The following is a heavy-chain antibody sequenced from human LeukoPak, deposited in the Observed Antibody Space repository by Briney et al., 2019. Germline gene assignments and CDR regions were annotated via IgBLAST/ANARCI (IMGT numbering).Heavy chain of an antibody. V-gene: IGHV3-30-3*01. CDR2: ISYDGSNK. D-gene: IGHD2-15*01. CDR3: AREYCSGGSCETFMDV. J-gene: IGHJ6*02. CDR1: GFTFSSYA. Sequence: GGSLRLSCAASGFTFSSYAMHWVRQVPGKGLEWVAVISYDGSNKYYADSVKGRFTISRDNSKNTLYLQMNSPRAEDTAVYYCAREYCSGGSCETFMDVWGQGTTVTVSS.